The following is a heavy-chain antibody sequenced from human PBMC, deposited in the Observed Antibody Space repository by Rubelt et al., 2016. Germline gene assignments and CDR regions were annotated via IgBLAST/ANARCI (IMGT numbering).Heavy chain of an antibody. Sequence: QVHLQESGPGLVKPSETLSLTCTVSGGSISSYYWSWIRQPPGKGLEWIGYIYNSGSINYSPSLNSRLTISGDTDNNQFSLKLISVTAADTAVYYCARVGEKAIIRDWGQGSLVTVSS. CDR3: ARVGEKAIIRD. CDR1: GGSISSYY. CDR2: IYNSGSI. J-gene: IGHJ4*02. V-gene: IGHV4-59*01. D-gene: IGHD5-24*01.